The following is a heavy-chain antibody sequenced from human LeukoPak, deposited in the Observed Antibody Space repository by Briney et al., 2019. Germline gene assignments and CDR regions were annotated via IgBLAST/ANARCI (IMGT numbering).Heavy chain of an antibody. Sequence: SETLSLTCTVSDDSISDYYRGWTRQPPGKGLEWIGYFHNSGASTYNPSLKSRVTISADTSKNQFSLKLNSLTTADTAVYYCTRGAGWLIDYWGQGILVTVSS. CDR3: TRGAGWLIDY. J-gene: IGHJ4*02. CDR2: FHNSGAS. D-gene: IGHD3-16*01. V-gene: IGHV4-59*01. CDR1: DDSISDYY.